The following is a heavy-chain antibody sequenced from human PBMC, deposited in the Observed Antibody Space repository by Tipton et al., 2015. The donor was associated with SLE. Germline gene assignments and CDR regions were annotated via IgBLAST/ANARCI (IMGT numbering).Heavy chain of an antibody. J-gene: IGHJ4*02. CDR2: IYYSGTT. CDR3: ARVGAVAVDY. V-gene: IGHV4-39*07. Sequence: TLSLTCTVSGGSISSHYWGWLRQPPGKGLEWIGTIYYSGTTYNNPSLKSRVTISVDTSKNQFSLKLSSVTAADTAVYYCARVGAVAVDYWGQGTLVTVSS. D-gene: IGHD6-19*01. CDR1: GGSISSHY.